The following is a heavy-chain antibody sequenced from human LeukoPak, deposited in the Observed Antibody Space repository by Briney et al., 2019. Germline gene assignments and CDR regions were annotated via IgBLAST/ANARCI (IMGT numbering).Heavy chain of an antibody. CDR1: GGSFSGYY. J-gene: IGHJ4*02. D-gene: IGHD3-10*01. CDR2: INRSGST. V-gene: IGHV4-34*01. CDR3: ARGKGLLWFREFTFDY. Sequence: SETLSLICAVYGGSFSGYYWSWIRQPPGKGLEWIGEINRSGSTNYNPSLKSRVTISVDTSKNQFSLKLSSVTAADTAVYYCARGKGLLWFREFTFDYWGQGTLVTVSS.